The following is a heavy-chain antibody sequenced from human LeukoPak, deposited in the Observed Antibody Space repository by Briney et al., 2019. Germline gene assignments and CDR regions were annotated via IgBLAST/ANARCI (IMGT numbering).Heavy chain of an antibody. Sequence: GGSLRLSCAASGFTFSSYAMSWVRQAPGKGLEWVSTISYSCGTTYYADSVRGRFTISRDNSENTLYLQMHSLRAEDTAVYYCTKPGTSSGYYYPAYFDSWGQGTLVTVSS. J-gene: IGHJ4*02. D-gene: IGHD3-22*01. V-gene: IGHV3-23*01. CDR3: TKPGTSSGYYYPAYFDS. CDR2: ISYSCGTT. CDR1: GFTFSSYA.